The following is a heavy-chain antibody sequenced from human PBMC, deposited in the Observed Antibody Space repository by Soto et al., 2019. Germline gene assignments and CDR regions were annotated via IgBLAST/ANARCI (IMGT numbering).Heavy chain of an antibody. CDR2: IYYSGST. CDR3: ARRGAVAVAGPGGLFDP. V-gene: IGHV4-39*01. D-gene: IGHD6-19*01. J-gene: IGHJ5*02. CDR1: GGSISSSSYY. Sequence: PSETLSLTCTVSGGSISSSSYYWGWIRQPPGKGLEWIGSIYYSGSTYYNPSLKSRVTISVDTSKNQFSLKLSSVIAADTAVYYCARRGAVAVAGPGGLFDPWGQGTLVTVSS.